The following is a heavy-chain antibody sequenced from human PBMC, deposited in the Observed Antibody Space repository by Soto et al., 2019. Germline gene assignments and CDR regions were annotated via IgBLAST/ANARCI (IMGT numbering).Heavy chain of an antibody. CDR1: GFTFSTYG. Sequence: PVGSLRLSCAASGFTFSTYGMHWVRQAPGKGLEWVAGVSYDGNDKSYADSVKGRFPISRDNSKNTLYLQMNSLRVEDTAVYYCAICTGNNWNYVWFDPCGQRTLVTVSS. D-gene: IGHD1-7*01. CDR2: VSYDGNDK. CDR3: AICTGNNWNYVWFDP. V-gene: IGHV3-30*03. J-gene: IGHJ5*02.